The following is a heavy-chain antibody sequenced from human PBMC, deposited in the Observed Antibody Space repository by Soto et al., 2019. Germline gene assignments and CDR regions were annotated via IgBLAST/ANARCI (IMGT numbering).Heavy chain of an antibody. Sequence: EVQLLESGGGLVQPGGSLRLSCAASGFTFNSYAMSWVRQAPGKGLEWVSAVDGSGDRIYYADSVMGRFTISRDNSENMLFLQMNSLRAEDTAVYFCAKDLSMERKYYYYYMEVWGKGTTVTVSS. D-gene: IGHD1-1*01. J-gene: IGHJ6*03. V-gene: IGHV3-23*01. CDR2: VDGSGDRI. CDR3: AKDLSMERKYYYYYMEV. CDR1: GFTFNSYA.